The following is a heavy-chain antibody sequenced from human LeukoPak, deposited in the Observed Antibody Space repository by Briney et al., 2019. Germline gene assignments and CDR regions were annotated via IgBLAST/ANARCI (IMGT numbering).Heavy chain of an antibody. J-gene: IGHJ6*03. Sequence: SETLSLTCTVSGGSISSSSYYWGWIRQPPGKGLEWIESIYYSGSTYYNPSLKSRVTISVDTSKNQFSLKLSSVTAADTAVYYCATRKKRWLQFVDYYYYYMDVWGKGTTVTVSS. V-gene: IGHV4-39*01. CDR3: ATRKKRWLQFVDYYYYYMDV. D-gene: IGHD5-24*01. CDR1: GGSISSSSYY. CDR2: IYYSGST.